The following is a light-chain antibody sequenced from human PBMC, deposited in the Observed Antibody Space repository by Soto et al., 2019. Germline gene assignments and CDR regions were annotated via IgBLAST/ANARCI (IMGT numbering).Light chain of an antibody. CDR1: QGISSA. CDR2: GAS. V-gene: IGKV1-13*02. CDR3: QQINTYPLT. J-gene: IGKJ4*01. Sequence: AIPLTQSPSSLSASVGDRVTITCRASQGISSALAWYQQKPGKAPKLLIYGASSLESGVPSRFSGSGSGTDFTVTISSLQPEDSATYYCQQINTYPLTLGGGTKVEI.